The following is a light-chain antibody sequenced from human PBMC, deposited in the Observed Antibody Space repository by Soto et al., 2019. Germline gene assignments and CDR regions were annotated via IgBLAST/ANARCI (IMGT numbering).Light chain of an antibody. CDR3: AAWDDSLNAVV. CDR1: TSNTGNNA. CDR2: YDD. J-gene: IGLJ7*01. Sequence: QPVLTQPPSVSEAPRQRVTISCSGSTSNTGNNAVSWYQHVPGKAPKLLMYYDDVLPSGVSDRFSGSKSGTSASLAISGLQSEDEADYYCAAWDDSLNAVVFGGGTQLTVL. V-gene: IGLV1-36*01.